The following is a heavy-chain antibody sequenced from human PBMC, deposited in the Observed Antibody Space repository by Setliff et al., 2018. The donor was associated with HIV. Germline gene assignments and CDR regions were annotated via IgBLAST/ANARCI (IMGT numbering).Heavy chain of an antibody. D-gene: IGHD3-10*01. J-gene: IGHJ3*02. Sequence: GGSLRLSCAATGFTFSSYWMQWVRQAPGKGLEWIGRIRNKIRGYTTDHAASVRGRFTMSRDDSKKSVYLQMYSLQPEDTAVYYCARSDNYYSGSGSNNVGLDCFDIWGQGTVVTVSS. V-gene: IGHV3-72*01. CDR3: ARSDNYYSGSGSNNVGLDCFDI. CDR1: GFTFSSYW. CDR2: IRNKIRGYTT.